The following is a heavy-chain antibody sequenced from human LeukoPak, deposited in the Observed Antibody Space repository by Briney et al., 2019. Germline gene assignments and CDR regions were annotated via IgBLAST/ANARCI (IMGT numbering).Heavy chain of an antibody. V-gene: IGHV1-3*04. J-gene: IGHJ4*02. D-gene: IGHD2-21*02. CDR2: INTGNGNT. Sequence: ASVKVSCKASGYTFTSYAMHWVRQAPGQRLECMGWINTGNGNTKYSQKFQGRVTITRDTSPSTAYMDLSSLRSEDTAVYYCARNTETAIPLPYYFDYWGQGTLVTVSS. CDR3: ARNTETAIPLPYYFDY. CDR1: GYTFTSYA.